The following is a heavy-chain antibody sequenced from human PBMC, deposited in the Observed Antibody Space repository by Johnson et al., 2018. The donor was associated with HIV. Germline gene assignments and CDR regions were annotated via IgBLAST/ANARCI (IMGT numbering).Heavy chain of an antibody. V-gene: IGHV3-30*02. D-gene: IGHD4-23*01. CDR3: AKEAPGRWELLIWAAFDM. CDR1: GLPLSNYG. Sequence: QVQLVESGGGVVQPGGSLRLSCVASGLPLSNYGMHWVRQAPGKGLEWVAFIRYDETNKDYADSVQGRFTISRDSSKNTLFLQMNSLRVDETAVYYCAKEAPGRWELLIWAAFDMWGQGTMVTVSS. J-gene: IGHJ3*02. CDR2: IRYDETNK.